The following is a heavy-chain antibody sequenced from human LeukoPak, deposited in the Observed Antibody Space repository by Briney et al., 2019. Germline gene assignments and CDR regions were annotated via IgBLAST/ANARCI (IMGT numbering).Heavy chain of an antibody. CDR3: ARDRGSTEFDY. V-gene: IGHV3-74*01. J-gene: IGHJ4*02. CDR2: INSDGSIT. CDR1: GFTFSSHW. D-gene: IGHD1-26*01. Sequence: GGSLRLSCAASGFTFSSHWMHWVRHAPGKGLVWVSRINSDGSITSYADSVKGRFTISRDNAKNTLYLQMNSLRAEDTAIYYCARDRGSTEFDYWGQGTLGTVSS.